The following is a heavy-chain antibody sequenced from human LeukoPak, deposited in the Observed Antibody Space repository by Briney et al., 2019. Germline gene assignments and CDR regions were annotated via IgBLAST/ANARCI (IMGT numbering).Heavy chain of an antibody. CDR3: ARDGASGYLADY. V-gene: IGHV1-2*02. D-gene: IGHD3-3*01. CDR2: INPNSGGT. J-gene: IGHJ4*02. Sequence: ASVKVSCKASGYTLTGYYMHWVRQAPGRGLEWMGWINPNSGGTNYAQKFQGRVTMTRDTSISTAYMGLSRLGSDDTAVYYCARDGASGYLADYWGQGTLVTVSS. CDR1: GYTLTGYY.